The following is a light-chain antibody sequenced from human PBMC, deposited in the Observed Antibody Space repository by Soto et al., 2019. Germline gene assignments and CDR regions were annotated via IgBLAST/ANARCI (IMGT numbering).Light chain of an antibody. CDR1: QGFRRN. CDR2: GAS. CDR3: QQYNNWPPWT. J-gene: IGKJ1*01. V-gene: IGKV3-15*01. Sequence: EIVMTQSPATLSVSPGEEPTPPSRAVQGFRRNLAWTPQKPGQAPRLLIYGASTRATGIPARFSGSGSGTEFTLTISSLQSEDFAVYYCQQYNNWPPWTFGQGTKVEIK.